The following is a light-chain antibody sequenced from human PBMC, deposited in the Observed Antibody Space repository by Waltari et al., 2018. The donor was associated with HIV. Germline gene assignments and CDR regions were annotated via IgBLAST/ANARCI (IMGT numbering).Light chain of an antibody. CDR2: DVT. J-gene: IGLJ3*02. CDR3: CSYAGRYTWV. CDR1: SSYVGGYNY. Sequence: QSALTQPRSVSGSPGQSVTISCSGTSSYVGGYNYVSWYQQHPGKAPKLMIYDVTGRPSGVPDRFSGSKSGNTASLTISGLQADDEADYYCCSYAGRYTWVFGGGTELTVL. V-gene: IGLV2-11*01.